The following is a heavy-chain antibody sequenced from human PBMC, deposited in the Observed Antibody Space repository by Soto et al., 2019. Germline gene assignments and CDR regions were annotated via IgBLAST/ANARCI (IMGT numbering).Heavy chain of an antibody. CDR1: GGSISSGGYY. CDR3: ARPSDAYCSSTSCSPLPYFDY. Sequence: SETLSLTCTVSGGSISSGGYYWSWIRQHPGKGLEWIGYIYYSGSTYYNPSLKSRVTISVDTSKNQFSLKLSSVTAADTAVYYCARPSDAYCSSTSCSPLPYFDYWGQGTLVTVSS. J-gene: IGHJ4*02. V-gene: IGHV4-31*03. D-gene: IGHD2-2*01. CDR2: IYYSGST.